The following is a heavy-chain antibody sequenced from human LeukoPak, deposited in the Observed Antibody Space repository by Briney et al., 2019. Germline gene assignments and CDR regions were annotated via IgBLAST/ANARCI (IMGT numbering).Heavy chain of an antibody. CDR2: IRYDGSNK. CDR3: AKDRFEI. CDR1: GFTFSNYD. V-gene: IGHV3-30*02. Sequence: GGSLRLSCAASGFTFSNYDMHWVRQAPGKGLEWLAFIRYDGSNKHYTDSVKGRFTISRDKSKNTLYLQMNSLRAEDTAVYYCAKDRFEIWGQGTLVIVSS. J-gene: IGHJ3*02.